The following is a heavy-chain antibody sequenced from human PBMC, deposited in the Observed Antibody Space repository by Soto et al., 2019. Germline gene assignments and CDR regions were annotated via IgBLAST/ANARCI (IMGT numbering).Heavy chain of an antibody. Sequence: SETLSLTCTVAGGSISSGDYYWSWIRQPPGKGLEWIGYIYYSGSTYYNPSLKSRVTISVDTSKNQFSLKLSSVTAADTAVYYCARVTYDSSGYSPYYFDYWGQGTLVTVSS. D-gene: IGHD3-22*01. CDR1: GGSISSGDYY. V-gene: IGHV4-30-4*01. CDR2: IYYSGST. J-gene: IGHJ4*02. CDR3: ARVTYDSSGYSPYYFDY.